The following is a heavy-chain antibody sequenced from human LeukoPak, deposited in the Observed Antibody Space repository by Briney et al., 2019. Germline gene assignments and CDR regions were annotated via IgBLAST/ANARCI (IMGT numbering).Heavy chain of an antibody. J-gene: IGHJ4*02. CDR3: ARSRSGAGLFDY. D-gene: IGHD6-13*01. CDR2: IYRSGST. CDR1: GYSISSGYY. V-gene: IGHV4-38-2*02. Sequence: SETLSLTCTVSGYSISSGYYWGWIRQLPGKGLEWIGSIYRSGSTYYNPSLKSRVTISVDTSKSQFSLKLTSVTAADTALYYCARSRSGAGLFDYWGQGTLVTVSS.